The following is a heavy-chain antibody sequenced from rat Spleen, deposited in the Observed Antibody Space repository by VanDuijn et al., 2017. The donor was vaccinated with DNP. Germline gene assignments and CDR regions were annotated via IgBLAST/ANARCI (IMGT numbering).Heavy chain of an antibody. D-gene: IGHD1-4*01. CDR1: GFTFSNYG. J-gene: IGHJ2*01. V-gene: IGHV5-29*01. CDR2: ISYDGSST. Sequence: EVQLVESGGGLVQPGRSLKLSCAASGFTFSNYGMAWVRQAPTKGLEWVATISYDGSSTYYRDSVKGRFTISRDNAKSTLYLQMDSLRSEDTATYYCVGRPPPTRGPFDYWGQGVTVTVAS. CDR3: VGRPPPTRGPFDY.